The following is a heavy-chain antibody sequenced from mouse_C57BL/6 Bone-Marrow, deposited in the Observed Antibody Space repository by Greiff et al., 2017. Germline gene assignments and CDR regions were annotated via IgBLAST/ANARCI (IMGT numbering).Heavy chain of an antibody. D-gene: IGHD1-1*01. CDR1: GYTFTSYW. Sequence: QVQLQQPGAELVMPGASVKLSCKASGYTFTSYWMHWVKQRPGQGLEWIGEIDPSDSYTNSNQKFKGKSTLTVAISSSTAYMQLSSLTSEDAAVYYCATLITTVVANWYFDVWGTGTTVTVSA. CDR3: ATLITTVVANWYFDV. CDR2: IDPSDSYT. J-gene: IGHJ1*03. V-gene: IGHV1-69*01.